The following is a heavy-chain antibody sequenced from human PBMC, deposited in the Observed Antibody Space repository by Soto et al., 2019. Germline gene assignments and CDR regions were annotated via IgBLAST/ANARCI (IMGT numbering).Heavy chain of an antibody. V-gene: IGHV1-46*01. Sequence: SVKVSCKASGYTFTSYYMHWVRQAPGQGLEWMGIINPSGGSTSYAQKFQGRVTMTRDTSTSTVYMELSSLRPEDTAVYYCARGIAVAGTDGAFDIWGQGTMVTVSS. CDR3: ARGIAVAGTDGAFDI. CDR1: GYTFTSYY. CDR2: INPSGGST. D-gene: IGHD6-19*01. J-gene: IGHJ3*02.